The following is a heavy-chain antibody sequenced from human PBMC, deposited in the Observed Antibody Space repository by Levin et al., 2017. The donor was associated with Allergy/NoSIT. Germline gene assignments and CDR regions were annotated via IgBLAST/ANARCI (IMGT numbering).Heavy chain of an antibody. Sequence: GGSLRLSCAASGFTFSSYDMHWVRQATGKGLEWVSGIGKAGDTHYLGSVKGRFTISRENAKNSFYLQMNSLRAGDTAVYYCVRDPSGWGLDVWGQGTTVTVSS. CDR1: GFTFSSYD. V-gene: IGHV3-13*01. D-gene: IGHD2-15*01. CDR3: VRDPSGWGLDV. J-gene: IGHJ6*02. CDR2: IGKAGDT.